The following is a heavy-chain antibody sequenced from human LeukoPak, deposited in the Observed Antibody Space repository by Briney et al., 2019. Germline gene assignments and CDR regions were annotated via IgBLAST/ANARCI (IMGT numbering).Heavy chain of an antibody. J-gene: IGHJ4*02. CDR1: GGSVSSSNYY. CDR2: IHYSGSS. V-gene: IGHV4-39*01. D-gene: IGHD4-17*01. Sequence: SETLSLTCTVSGGSVSSSNYYWGWIRQPPGKGLEWIGTIHYSGSSYYNPSLKSRVTISVYSSKNQFSLKLRSVTAADTAVYYCARQMTTVTTRPGTFDYWGRGTLVTVSS. CDR3: ARQMTTVTTRPGTFDY.